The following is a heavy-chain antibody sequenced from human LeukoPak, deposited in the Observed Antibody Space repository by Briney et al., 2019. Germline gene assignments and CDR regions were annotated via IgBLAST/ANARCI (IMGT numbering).Heavy chain of an antibody. Sequence: SETLSLTCTVSGGSISSYYWSWIRQPPGKGLEWIGYIYYSGSTNYNPSLKSRVTISVDTSKNQFSLKLSSVTAADTAVYYCARHVFGPNKGSGWPFDCWGQGTLVTVSS. CDR2: IYYSGST. CDR3: ARHVFGPNKGSGWPFDC. J-gene: IGHJ4*02. V-gene: IGHV4-59*08. CDR1: GGSISSYY. D-gene: IGHD6-19*01.